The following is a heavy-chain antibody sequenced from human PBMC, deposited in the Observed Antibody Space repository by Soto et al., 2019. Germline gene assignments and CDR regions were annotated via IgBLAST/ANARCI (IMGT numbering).Heavy chain of an antibody. CDR2: IIPIFGTT. CDR1: GGTFINYA. Sequence: ASVKVSCKSSGGTFINYAISWVRQAPGQGLEWMGGIIPIFGTTNYAQQFQGRLTITADVSTSTAYMELRGLTSDDTAVYYCAREQRDVWASYRYDKYFDYWGQGSLVTVSS. V-gene: IGHV1-69*13. CDR3: AREQRDVWASYRYDKYFDY. J-gene: IGHJ4*02. D-gene: IGHD3-16*02.